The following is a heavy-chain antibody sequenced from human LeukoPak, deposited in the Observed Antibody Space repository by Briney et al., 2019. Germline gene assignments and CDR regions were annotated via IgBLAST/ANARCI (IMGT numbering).Heavy chain of an antibody. D-gene: IGHD4-17*01. CDR1: GGTFNNSA. V-gene: IGHV1-69*05. Sequence: SVKVSCKTSGGTFNNSAISWVRQAPGQGLEWLGGIMPLFGTAGYAQKFQGRVTITKDESTRTVYLELTSLTSDDSAVYYCARDVHGDYGSGWFDPWGQGTLVSVSS. CDR3: ARDVHGDYGSGWFDP. CDR2: IMPLFGTA. J-gene: IGHJ5*02.